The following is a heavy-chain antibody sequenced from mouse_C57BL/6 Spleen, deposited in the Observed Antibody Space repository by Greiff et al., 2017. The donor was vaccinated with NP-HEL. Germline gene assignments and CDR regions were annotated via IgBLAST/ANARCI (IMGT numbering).Heavy chain of an antibody. J-gene: IGHJ1*03. D-gene: IGHD1-1*01. CDR2: INPSTGGT. Sequence: VQLQQSGPELVKPGASVKISCKASGYSFTGYYMNWVKQSPEKSLEWIGEINPSTGGTTYNQKFKAKATLTVDKSSSTAYMQLKSLTSEDSAVYYCARFWCSSLSYWYFDVWGTGTTVTVSS. CDR1: GYSFTGYY. CDR3: ARFWCSSLSYWYFDV. V-gene: IGHV1-42*01.